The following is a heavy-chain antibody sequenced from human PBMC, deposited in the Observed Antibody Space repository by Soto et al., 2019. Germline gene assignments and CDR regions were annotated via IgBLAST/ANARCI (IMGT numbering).Heavy chain of an antibody. CDR1: GYTFTSYY. D-gene: IGHD3-3*01. J-gene: IGHJ6*02. Sequence: QVQLVQSGAEVKKPGASVKVSCKASGYTFTSYYMHWVRQAPGQGLEWMGIINPSGGSTSYAEKYQGRVTMTRDTSNSTVYMERRSLRSEDTAVYYCARDQGGPRITIFGVSYPDYYYCGMDVWGQGTTVTVSS. CDR2: INPSGGST. V-gene: IGHV1-46*01. CDR3: ARDQGGPRITIFGVSYPDYYYCGMDV.